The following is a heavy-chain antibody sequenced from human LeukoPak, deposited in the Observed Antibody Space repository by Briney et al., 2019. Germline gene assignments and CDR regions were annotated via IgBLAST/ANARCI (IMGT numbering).Heavy chain of an antibody. CDR1: GGSISSGDYY. Sequence: SETLSLTCTVSGGSISSGDYYWSWIRQPPGKGLEWIGYIYYSGSTYYNPSLKSRVTISVDTSKNQFSLKLSSVTAADTAVYHCASTIFGVVNWFDPWGQGTLVTVSS. V-gene: IGHV4-30-4*08. J-gene: IGHJ5*02. D-gene: IGHD3-3*01. CDR2: IYYSGST. CDR3: ASTIFGVVNWFDP.